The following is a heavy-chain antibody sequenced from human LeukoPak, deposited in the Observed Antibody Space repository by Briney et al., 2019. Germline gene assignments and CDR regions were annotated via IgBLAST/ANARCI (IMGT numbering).Heavy chain of an antibody. D-gene: IGHD6-19*01. V-gene: IGHV4-39*01. CDR3: ARPRRIAVAVDY. Sequence: SETLSLTCTVSGGSISSSSYYWGWIRQPPGKGLEWIGNSYYSGSTYYNPSLKSRVTISVDTSKNQVSLKLSSVTAADTAVYYCARPRRIAVAVDYWGQGTLVTVSS. CDR1: GGSISSSSYY. CDR2: SYYSGST. J-gene: IGHJ4*02.